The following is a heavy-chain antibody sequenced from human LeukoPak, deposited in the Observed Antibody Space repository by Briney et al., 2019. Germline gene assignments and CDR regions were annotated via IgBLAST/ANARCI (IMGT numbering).Heavy chain of an antibody. D-gene: IGHD5-24*01. CDR3: ARGGMATIKRYFDY. V-gene: IGHV4-59*01. CDR1: GGSISSYY. J-gene: IGHJ4*02. CDR2: IYYSGST. Sequence: SETLSLTCTVSGGSISSYYWSWIRQPPGKGLEWIGYIYYSGSTNYNPSLKSRVTISVDTSKNQFSLKLSSVTAADTAVYYCARGGMATIKRYFDYWGQGTLVTVSS.